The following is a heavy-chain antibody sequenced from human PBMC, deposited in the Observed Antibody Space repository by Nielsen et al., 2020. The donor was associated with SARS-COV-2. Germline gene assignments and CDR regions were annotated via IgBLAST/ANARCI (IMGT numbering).Heavy chain of an antibody. J-gene: IGHJ4*02. V-gene: IGHV3-30*18. D-gene: IGHD3-10*01. CDR3: AKDHYGSGTYLPVNY. CDR1: GFTFSSYG. CDR2: ISYDGSNK. Sequence: GGSLRLSCAASGFTFSSYGMHWVRQAPGKGLEWVAVISYDGSNKYYADSVKGRFTISRDNSKNTVHLQMNSLRAEDTAVYYCAKDHYGSGTYLPVNYWGQGTLVTVSS.